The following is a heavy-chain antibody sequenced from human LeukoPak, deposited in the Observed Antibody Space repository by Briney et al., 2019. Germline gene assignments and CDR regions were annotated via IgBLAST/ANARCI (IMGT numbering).Heavy chain of an antibody. D-gene: IGHD3-10*01. CDR1: GGSFSGYY. V-gene: IGHV4-34*01. J-gene: IGHJ6*03. CDR3: ARAAYYGSGSYYSDYYYYYYMDV. Sequence: SETLSLTCAVYGGSFSGYYWSWIRQPPGKGLEWIGEINHSGSTSYNPSLKSRVTISVDTSKNQFSLKLSSVTAADTAVYYCARAAYYGSGSYYSDYYYYYYMDVWGKGTTVTVSS. CDR2: INHSGST.